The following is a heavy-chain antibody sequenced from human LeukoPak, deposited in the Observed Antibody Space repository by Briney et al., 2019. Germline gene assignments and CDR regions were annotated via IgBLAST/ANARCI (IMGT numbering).Heavy chain of an antibody. V-gene: IGHV4-39*01. J-gene: IGHJ6*03. CDR2: ISYSGTT. Sequence: SETLSLTCTVSGGSISSSNYYWGWIRQPPGKGLEWIGSISYSGTTYYNPSPKSRVTILVDTSKHQFSLKLSSVTAADTAVYYCASKQWVYYYMDVWGKGTTVTVSS. CDR3: ASKQWVYYYMDV. D-gene: IGHD1-26*01. CDR1: GGSISSSNYY.